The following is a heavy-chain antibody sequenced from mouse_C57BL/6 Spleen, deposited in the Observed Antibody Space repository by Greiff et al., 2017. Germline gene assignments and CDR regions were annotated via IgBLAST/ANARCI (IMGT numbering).Heavy chain of an antibody. CDR3: ARVDDYDGFAY. CDR2: INPGSGGT. D-gene: IGHD2-4*01. Sequence: QVQLQQSGAELVRPGTSVKVSCKASGYAFTNYLIEWVKQRPGQGLEWIGVINPGSGGTNYNEKFKGKATLTADKSSSTAYMQLSSLTSEYSAVYFCARVDDYDGFAYWGQGTLVTVSA. CDR1: GYAFTNYL. J-gene: IGHJ3*01. V-gene: IGHV1-54*01.